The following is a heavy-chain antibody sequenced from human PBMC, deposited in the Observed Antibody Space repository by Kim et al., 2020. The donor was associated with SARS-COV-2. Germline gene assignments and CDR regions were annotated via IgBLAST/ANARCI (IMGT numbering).Heavy chain of an antibody. Sequence: SETLSLTCTVSGGPISTYFWNWIRQTPGKGLEWIGYVFYTGSTSYNPSLKSRVTISVDTSENQFSLELKSVTAADSGVYYCARAPRGWEGLAFESWGQGT. CDR2: VFYTGST. CDR1: GGPISTYF. CDR3: ARAPRGWEGLAFES. D-gene: IGHD1-26*01. V-gene: IGHV4-59*01. J-gene: IGHJ5*01.